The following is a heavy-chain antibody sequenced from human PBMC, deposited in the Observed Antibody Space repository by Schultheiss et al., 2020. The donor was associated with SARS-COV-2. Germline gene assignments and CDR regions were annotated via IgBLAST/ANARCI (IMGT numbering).Heavy chain of an antibody. Sequence: SVKVSCKASGGTFSSYAISWVRQAPGQGLEWMGGIIPIFGTANYAQKFQSRVTITADESTSTAYMELSSLRSEDTAVYYCARVAKDFWSGTPSYYYGMDVWGQGTTVTVSS. CDR3: ARVAKDFWSGTPSYYYGMDV. CDR2: IIPIFGTA. J-gene: IGHJ6*02. D-gene: IGHD3-3*01. CDR1: GGTFSSYA. V-gene: IGHV1-69*13.